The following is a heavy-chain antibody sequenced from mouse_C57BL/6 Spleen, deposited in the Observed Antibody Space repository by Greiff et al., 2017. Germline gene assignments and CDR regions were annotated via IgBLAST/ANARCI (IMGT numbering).Heavy chain of an antibody. J-gene: IGHJ4*01. CDR3: ARPLYDYDVSDAMDY. CDR2: ISSGSSTI. Sequence: EVHLVESGGGLVKPGGSLKLSCAASGFTFSDYGMHWVRQAPEKGLEWVAYISSGSSTIYYADTVKGRFTISRDNAKTTLFLQMTSLRSEDTAMYYCARPLYDYDVSDAMDYWGQGTSVTVSS. D-gene: IGHD2-4*01. CDR1: GFTFSDYG. V-gene: IGHV5-17*01.